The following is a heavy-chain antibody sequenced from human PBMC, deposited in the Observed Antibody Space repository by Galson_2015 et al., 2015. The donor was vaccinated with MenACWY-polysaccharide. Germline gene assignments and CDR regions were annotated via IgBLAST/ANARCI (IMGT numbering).Heavy chain of an antibody. J-gene: IGHJ3*02. V-gene: IGHV7-4-1*02. CDR2: INTNTGNP. CDR3: ARESEYYDSFDGFDI. D-gene: IGHD3-22*01. CDR1: GYTFGSYA. Sequence: SVKVSCKASGYTFGSYAMYWVRQAPGQGLEWMGWINTNTGNPTSAPGFTGRFVFSLDTSVSTAYLQISSLKAEDTAVYYCARESEYYDSFDGFDIWGQGTMVTVSS.